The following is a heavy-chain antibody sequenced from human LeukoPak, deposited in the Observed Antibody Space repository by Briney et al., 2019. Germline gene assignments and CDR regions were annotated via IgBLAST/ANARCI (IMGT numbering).Heavy chain of an antibody. CDR2: INPNSGGT. J-gene: IGHJ4*02. CDR3: VSLLLNYGGILY. Sequence: ASVKVSCKASGYTFINYYLHWVRRAPGQGLEWMGWINPNSGGTDYAQKFQGRVTMTRDTSISTAYMELSSMTSDDTAVYYCVSLLLNYGGILYWGQGTLVTVSS. D-gene: IGHD4-23*01. V-gene: IGHV1-2*02. CDR1: GYTFINYY.